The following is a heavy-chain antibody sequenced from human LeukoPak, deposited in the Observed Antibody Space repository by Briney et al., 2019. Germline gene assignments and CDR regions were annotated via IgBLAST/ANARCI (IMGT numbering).Heavy chain of an antibody. V-gene: IGHV3-30*02. D-gene: IGHD3-3*01. Sequence: GGSLRLSCGASGFTSGFKFSNYAMHWVRQAPGKGLEWVAHIRSDENYKHYADSVKGRFTISRDNSKNTVYVQMNSLRPEDTAVYYCAKDAHWSADHWGQGTLVTVSS. CDR3: AKDAHWSADH. J-gene: IGHJ5*02. CDR1: GFTSGFKFSNYA. CDR2: IRSDENYK.